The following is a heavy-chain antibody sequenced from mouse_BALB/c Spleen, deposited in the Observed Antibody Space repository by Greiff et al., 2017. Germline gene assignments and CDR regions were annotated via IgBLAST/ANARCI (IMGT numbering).Heavy chain of an antibody. CDR1: GFTFSSYW. J-gene: IGHJ4*01. Sequence: EVHLVESGGGLVQPGGSMKLSCVASGFTFSSYWMSWVRQSPEKGLEWVAEIRLKSDNYATHYAESVKGKFTISRDDSKSRLYLQMNSLRAEDTGIYYCTKLRYYAMDYWGQGTSVTVSS. V-gene: IGHV6-6*02. D-gene: IGHD1-1*01. CDR2: IRLKSDNYAT. CDR3: TKLRYYAMDY.